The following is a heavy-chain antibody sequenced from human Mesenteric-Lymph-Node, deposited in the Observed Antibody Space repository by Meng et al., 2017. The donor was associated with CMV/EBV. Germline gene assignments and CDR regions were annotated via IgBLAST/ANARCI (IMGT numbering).Heavy chain of an antibody. Sequence: SETLSLTCTVSGGSISSSSYYWGWIRQPPGKGLEWIGSIYYSGSTYYNPSLKSRVTISVDTSKNQFSLKLSSVTAADTAVYYCARGFGYSYGFVDLWGQGTLVTVSS. CDR3: ARGFGYSYGFVDL. CDR2: IYYSGST. CDR1: GGSISSSSYY. V-gene: IGHV4-39*01. J-gene: IGHJ4*02. D-gene: IGHD5-18*01.